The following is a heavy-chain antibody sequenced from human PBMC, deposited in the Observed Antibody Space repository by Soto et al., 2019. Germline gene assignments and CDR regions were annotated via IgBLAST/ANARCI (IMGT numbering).Heavy chain of an antibody. J-gene: IGHJ5*02. V-gene: IGHV1-69*11. CDR3: ATDTSMFRGRVAHTPWFET. D-gene: IGHD3-10*01. CDR2: IVPILGTT. CDR1: GGTLSSIA. Sequence: GASVKVSCKASGGTLSSIAISWVRQAPGLGLVWMGRIVPILGTTDNAQKFQGRVTITADESTGTVYMEMTSLRSEDTAMYYCATDTSMFRGRVAHTPWFETWGQGTLVTVSS.